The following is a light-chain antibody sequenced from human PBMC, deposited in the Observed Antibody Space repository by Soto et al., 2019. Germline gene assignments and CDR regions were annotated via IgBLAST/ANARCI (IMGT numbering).Light chain of an antibody. J-gene: IGKJ1*01. Sequence: VHRTHSPSSLSACVLDRVTITFLSIEIIVTWLAWYQQKPGKAPKLLIYGASSLESRVPPRFSGGGSGTELTLTISSLQPADFATYYCQHYNSYSEAFGQGTNVDIK. CDR3: QHYNSYSEA. V-gene: IGKV1-5*01. CDR2: GAS. CDR1: EIIVTW.